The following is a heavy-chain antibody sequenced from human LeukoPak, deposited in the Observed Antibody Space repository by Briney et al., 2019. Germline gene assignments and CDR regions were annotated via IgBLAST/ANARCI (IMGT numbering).Heavy chain of an antibody. CDR3: ARDGDTVLTRGYYYYTDV. CDR1: GFTFSSYT. CDR2: ITSSSSYI. D-gene: IGHD4-23*01. V-gene: IGHV3-21*01. Sequence: PGRSLRLSCAASGFTFSSYTMNWVRQAPGKGPEWVSSITSSSSYIYYADSVKGRFTISRDNARNSLYLQMNSLRAEDTALYYCARDGDTVLTRGYYYYTDVWGKGTTVTVSS. J-gene: IGHJ6*03.